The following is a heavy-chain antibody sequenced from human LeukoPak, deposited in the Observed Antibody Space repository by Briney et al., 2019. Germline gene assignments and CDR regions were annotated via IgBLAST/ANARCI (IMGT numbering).Heavy chain of an antibody. V-gene: IGHV1-18*01. D-gene: IGHD3-22*01. Sequence: GASVKVSCKASGYTFTTSGISWVRQAPGQGLEWMGWISPYNGNTNYAQKVQGRVTMTTDTSTSTAYMELRSLRSDDTAVYYCAREAPPYYYDSSGYYHWGQGTLVTVSS. CDR1: GYTFTTSG. J-gene: IGHJ5*02. CDR3: AREAPPYYYDSSGYYH. CDR2: ISPYNGNT.